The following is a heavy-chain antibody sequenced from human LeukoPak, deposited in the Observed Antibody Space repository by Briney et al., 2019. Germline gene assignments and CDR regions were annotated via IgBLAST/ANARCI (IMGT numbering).Heavy chain of an antibody. V-gene: IGHV4-59*01. CDR1: GGSITSYY. D-gene: IGHD5-24*01. CDR2: IYYSGST. Sequence: PSETLSLTCTVSGGSITSYYWSWIRQPPGKGLEWIGYIYYSGSTNYNPSLKSRVTISLDTSKNQFSLKLTSMTAADTAVYYCASQDGYNSLFDYWGQGTLVTVSS. J-gene: IGHJ4*02. CDR3: ASQDGYNSLFDY.